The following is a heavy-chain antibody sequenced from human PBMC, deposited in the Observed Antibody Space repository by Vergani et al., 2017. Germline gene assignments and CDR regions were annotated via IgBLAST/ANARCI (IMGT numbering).Heavy chain of an antibody. D-gene: IGHD3-9*01. J-gene: IGHJ4*02. CDR2: IKQDGSEK. V-gene: IGHV3-7*01. CDR1: GFTFSSYW. Sequence: EVQLVESGGGLVQPGGSLRLSCAASGFTFSSYWMSWVRQAPGKGLEWVANIKQDGSEKYYVDSVKGRFTISRDNAKNSLYLQMNSLRAEDTAVYYCARAPAYYDILTGYLPSAFDYWGQGTLVTVSS. CDR3: ARAPAYYDILTGYLPSAFDY.